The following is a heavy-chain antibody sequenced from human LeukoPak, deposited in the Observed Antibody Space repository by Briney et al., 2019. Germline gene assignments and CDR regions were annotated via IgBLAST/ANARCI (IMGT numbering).Heavy chain of an antibody. CDR1: GFTFDDYA. CDR3: AKDRYSSSLFYMDV. CDR2: ISWNSGSI. Sequence: PDRSLRLSCAASGFTFDDYAMHWVRQAPGKGLEWVSGISWNSGSIGYADSVKGRFTISRDNAKNSLYLQMNSLRAEDTALYYCAKDRYSSSLFYMDVWGKGTTVTVSS. V-gene: IGHV3-9*01. D-gene: IGHD6-13*01. J-gene: IGHJ6*03.